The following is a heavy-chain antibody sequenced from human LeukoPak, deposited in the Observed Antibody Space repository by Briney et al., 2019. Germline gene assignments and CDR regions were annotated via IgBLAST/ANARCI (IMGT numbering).Heavy chain of an antibody. CDR2: ISGSGGST. Sequence: GGSLRLSCAASGFTFSSYAMSWVRQAPGKGLEWVSAISGSGGSTYYADSVKGRFTISRDNSKNTLYQQMNSLRAEDTAVYYCAKDQLLWFGELPPHDAFDIWGQGTMVTVSS. D-gene: IGHD3-10*01. CDR3: AKDQLLWFGELPPHDAFDI. V-gene: IGHV3-23*01. J-gene: IGHJ3*02. CDR1: GFTFSSYA.